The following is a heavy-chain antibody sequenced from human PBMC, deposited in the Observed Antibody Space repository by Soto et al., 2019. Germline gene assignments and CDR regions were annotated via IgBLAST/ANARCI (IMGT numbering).Heavy chain of an antibody. CDR2: IYSGGST. V-gene: IGHV3-53*01. Sequence: PGGSLRLSGAASGFAVSSNYMSWVRQAPGKGLEWVSAIYSGGSTYYADSVKGRFTISRDNSKNTLYLQMNSLRAEDTAAYYCARVLGVNFDYWGQGTLVTVYS. CDR3: ARVLGVNFDY. CDR1: GFAVSSNY. J-gene: IGHJ4*02. D-gene: IGHD3-16*01.